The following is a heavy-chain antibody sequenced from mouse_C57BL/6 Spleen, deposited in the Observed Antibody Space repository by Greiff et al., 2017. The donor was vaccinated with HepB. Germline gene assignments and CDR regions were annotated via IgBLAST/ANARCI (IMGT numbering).Heavy chain of an antibody. J-gene: IGHJ2*01. V-gene: IGHV5-12*01. Sequence: VMLVESGGGLVQPGGSLKLSCAASGFTFSVYYMYWVRQTPEKRLEWVAYISNGGGSTYYPDTVKGRFTISRDNAKNTLYLQMSRLKSEDTAMYYCARAPYYYGSTLDYWGQGTTLTVSS. D-gene: IGHD1-1*01. CDR2: ISNGGGST. CDR1: GFTFSVYY. CDR3: ARAPYYYGSTLDY.